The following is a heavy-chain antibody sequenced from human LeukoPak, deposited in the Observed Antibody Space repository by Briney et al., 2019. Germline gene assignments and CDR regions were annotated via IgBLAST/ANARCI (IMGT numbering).Heavy chain of an antibody. Sequence: SETLSLTCAVYGGSFSGYYWSWIRQPPGKGLEWIGEINHSGSTNYNPSLKSRVTISVDTSKNQFSLKLSSVTAADTAVYYCARWSSGWRPFDYWGQGTLVTVSS. D-gene: IGHD6-19*01. J-gene: IGHJ4*02. CDR3: ARWSSGWRPFDY. V-gene: IGHV4-34*01. CDR2: INHSGST. CDR1: GGSFSGYY.